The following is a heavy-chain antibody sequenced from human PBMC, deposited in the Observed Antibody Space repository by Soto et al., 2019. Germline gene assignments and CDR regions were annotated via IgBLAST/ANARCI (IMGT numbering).Heavy chain of an antibody. CDR2: IYYSGST. Sequence: PSETLSLTCTVSGGSISSYYWSWIRQPPGKGLEWIGYIYYSGSTNYNPSLKSRVTISVDTSKNQFSLKLSSVTAADTAVYYCARDRKWLEYWGQGTLVTVSS. CDR1: GGSISSYY. V-gene: IGHV4-59*01. D-gene: IGHD6-19*01. CDR3: ARDRKWLEY. J-gene: IGHJ4*02.